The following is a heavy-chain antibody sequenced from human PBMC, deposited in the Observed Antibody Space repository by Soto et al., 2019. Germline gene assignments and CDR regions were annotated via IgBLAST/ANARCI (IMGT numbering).Heavy chain of an antibody. CDR1: GFSLTTTGLG. V-gene: IGHV2-5*02. CDR3: AHRPSHFSPIGYDV. J-gene: IGHJ3*01. D-gene: IGHD3-22*01. Sequence: QITLKESGPTLVKPTQTLTLTCTFSGFSLTTTGLGVGWIRQPPGKALEWLALIYWDDEKRYSPPLKSRLTITKDTSKNQVVLTMTDIDPVDTATYCCAHRPSHFSPIGYDVWGQGTMVTVSA. CDR2: IYWDDEK.